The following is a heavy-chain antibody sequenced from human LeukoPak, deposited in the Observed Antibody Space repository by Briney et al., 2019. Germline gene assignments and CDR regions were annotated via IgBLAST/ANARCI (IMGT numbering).Heavy chain of an antibody. D-gene: IGHD5-24*01. V-gene: IGHV3-33*01. J-gene: IGHJ2*01. CDR1: GFTFRNYG. CDR3: ARDRNWATRNWYFDL. CDR2: IWYDGSNK. Sequence: GGSLRLSCAASGFTFRNYGMHWVRQAPGKGLGWVGVIWYDGSNKYYGDSVKGRFTISRDNSQNTLSLQMDSLRAEDTAIYYCARDRNWATRNWYFDLWGRGTLVTVSS.